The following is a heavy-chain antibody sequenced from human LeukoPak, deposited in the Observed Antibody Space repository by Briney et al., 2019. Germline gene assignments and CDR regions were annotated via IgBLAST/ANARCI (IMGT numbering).Heavy chain of an antibody. V-gene: IGHV3-66*01. Sequence: GGSLRLSCAASGFTVSSNYMSWVRQAPGKGLEWVSVIYSGGSTYYADSVKGRFTISRDNSKNTLYLQMNSLRAEDTAVYYCARARGLLRYFDWLLLVWGQGTLVTVSS. J-gene: IGHJ4*02. D-gene: IGHD3-9*01. CDR3: ARARGLLRYFDWLLLV. CDR1: GFTVSSNY. CDR2: IYSGGST.